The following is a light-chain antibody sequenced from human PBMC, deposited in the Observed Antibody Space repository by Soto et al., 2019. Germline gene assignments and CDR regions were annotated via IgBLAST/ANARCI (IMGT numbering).Light chain of an antibody. Sequence: VLNMSPCTLSLSPGERATLSCRASQSVSSSYLAWYQQKPGQAPRLLIYGASSRATGIPDRFSGSGSGTDFTLTISRLEPEDFAVYYCQHYDSSPKTFGQGTKVDIK. CDR1: QSVSSSY. CDR3: QHYDSSPKT. J-gene: IGKJ1*01. V-gene: IGKV3-20*01. CDR2: GAS.